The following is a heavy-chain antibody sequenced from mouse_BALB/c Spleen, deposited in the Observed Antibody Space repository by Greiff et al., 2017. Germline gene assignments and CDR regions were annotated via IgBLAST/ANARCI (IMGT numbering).Heavy chain of an antibody. Sequence: EVKLMESGPELVKPGASVKISCKASGYTFTDYNMHWVKQSHGKSLEWIGYIYPYNGGTGYNQKFKSKATLTVDNSSSTAYMELRSLTSEDSAVYYCAREGGLYGYSFDYWGQGTTLTVSS. CDR1: GYTFTDYN. J-gene: IGHJ2*01. CDR3: AREGGLYGYSFDY. CDR2: IYPYNGGT. D-gene: IGHD2-2*01. V-gene: IGHV1S29*02.